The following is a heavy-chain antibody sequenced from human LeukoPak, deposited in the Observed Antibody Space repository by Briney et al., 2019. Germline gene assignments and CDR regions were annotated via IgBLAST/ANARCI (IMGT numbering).Heavy chain of an antibody. D-gene: IGHD4-23*01. V-gene: IGHV3-74*01. Sequence: GGSLRLSCAASGFTFSSYSLNWVRQAPGKGLVWVSRIASDGSSTTYADSMKGRFSISRDNAKNTLYLQMNSLRVEDTAVYYCARGRPHGNDYWGQGTLVTVSS. CDR1: GFTFSSYS. CDR2: IASDGSST. J-gene: IGHJ4*02. CDR3: ARGRPHGNDY.